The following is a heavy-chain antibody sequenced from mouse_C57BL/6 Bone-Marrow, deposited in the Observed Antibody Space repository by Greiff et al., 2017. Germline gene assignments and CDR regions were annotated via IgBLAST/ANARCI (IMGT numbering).Heavy chain of an antibody. V-gene: IGHV1-69*01. J-gene: IGHJ2*01. CDR1: GYTFTSYW. CDR3: ARWGVTTVVSSFAY. Sequence: VQLQQPGAELVMPGASVKLSCKASGYTFTSYWMHWVKQRPGQGLEWIGEIDPSGSYTNYNQKFKGKSTLTVDKSSSTAYMQLSSLTSEHSAVYCCARWGVTTVVSSFAYWGQGTTLPVSS. CDR2: IDPSGSYT. D-gene: IGHD1-1*01.